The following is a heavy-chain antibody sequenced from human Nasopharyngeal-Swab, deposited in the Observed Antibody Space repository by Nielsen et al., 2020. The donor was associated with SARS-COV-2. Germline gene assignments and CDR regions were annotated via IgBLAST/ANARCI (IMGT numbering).Heavy chain of an antibody. J-gene: IGHJ4*02. Sequence: WIRQPPGKGLEWILYISSGSGTIYSADSVKGRFTISRDNAKNSLYLQMNSLRAEDTAVYYCAKDAVAASTYPTLDYWGQGTLVTVSS. CDR3: AKDAVAASTYPTLDY. D-gene: IGHD2/OR15-2a*01. V-gene: IGHV3-48*04. CDR2: ISSGSGTI.